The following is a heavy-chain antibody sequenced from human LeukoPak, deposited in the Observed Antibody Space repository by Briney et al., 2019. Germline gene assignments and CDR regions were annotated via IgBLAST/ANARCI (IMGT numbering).Heavy chain of an antibody. J-gene: IGHJ4*02. D-gene: IGHD3-22*01. CDR1: GYTFTGYY. V-gene: IGHV1-2*02. Sequence: ASVKVSCKASGYTFTGYYMHWVRQAPGQGLEWMGWINPNSGGTNYAQKFQGRVTMTRDTSISTAYMELSRLRSDDTAVYYCARDSEYYYDSSGYYYNDYWGQGTLVTVSS. CDR3: ARDSEYYYDSSGYYYNDY. CDR2: INPNSGGT.